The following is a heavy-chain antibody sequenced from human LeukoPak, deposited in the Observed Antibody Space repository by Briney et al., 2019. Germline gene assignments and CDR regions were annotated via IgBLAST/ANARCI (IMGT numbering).Heavy chain of an antibody. V-gene: IGHV3-7*01. CDR3: VKDIAGV. D-gene: IGHD2-15*01. CDR2: IKPDGSEG. CDR1: GFTFSGSW. J-gene: IGHJ6*02. Sequence: GGSLRLSCAASGFTFSGSWMTWVRQAPGKGLEWVANIKPDGSEGYYVDSVKGRFTISRDNAKNSLYLQMNSLRAEDTAVYYCVKDIAGVWGQGTTVTVSS.